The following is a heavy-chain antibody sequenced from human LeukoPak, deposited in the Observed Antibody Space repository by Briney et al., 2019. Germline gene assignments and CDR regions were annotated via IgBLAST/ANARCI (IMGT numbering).Heavy chain of an antibody. J-gene: IGHJ4*02. Sequence: PSETLSLTCVVYGGSFSGYYWSWIRQPPGKGLEWIGEINHSGSTNYNPSLKSRVTISVDTSKNQFSLKLSSVTAADTAVYYCARGRRIAAAGTFWGCWGQGTLVTVSS. CDR3: ARGRRIAAAGTFWGC. V-gene: IGHV4-34*01. D-gene: IGHD6-13*01. CDR2: INHSGST. CDR1: GGSFSGYY.